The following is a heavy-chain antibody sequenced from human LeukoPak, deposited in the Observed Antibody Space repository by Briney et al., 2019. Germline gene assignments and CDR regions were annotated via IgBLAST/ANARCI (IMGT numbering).Heavy chain of an antibody. CDR1: GGTFSGYA. J-gene: IGHJ3*02. V-gene: IGHV1-69*06. Sequence: SVKVSCKASGGTFSGYAISWVRLAPGQGLEWMGGIIPIFGTANYAQKFQGRVTITADKSTSTVYMELSSLRSEDTAVYYCARTQEGGYCSSTSCYAHAFDIWAQGTMVTVSS. CDR3: ARTQEGGYCSSTSCYAHAFDI. D-gene: IGHD2-2*01. CDR2: IIPIFGTA.